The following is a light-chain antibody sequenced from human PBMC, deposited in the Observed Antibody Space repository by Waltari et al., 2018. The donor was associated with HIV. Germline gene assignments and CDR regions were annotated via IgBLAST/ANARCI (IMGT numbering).Light chain of an antibody. CDR3: QQSFTTPRT. V-gene: IGKV1-39*01. Sequence: DIQMTQSPSSLSASVGDRITITCRASQSISTSLNWYQQKPGKAPNVLIHAASSLQSGVPSRFSGTGAWTDCTLTISSLQPEDVATYYCQQSFTTPRTFGQGTKVEIK. CDR2: AAS. CDR1: QSISTS. J-gene: IGKJ1*01.